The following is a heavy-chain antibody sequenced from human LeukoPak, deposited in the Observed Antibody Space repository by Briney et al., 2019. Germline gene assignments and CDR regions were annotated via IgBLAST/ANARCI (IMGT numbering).Heavy chain of an antibody. Sequence: PGGSLRLSCAAFGFTFSSYDMHWVRQATGKGLEWVSAIGTAGDTYYPGSVKGRFTISRENAKNSLYLQMNSLRAGDTAVYYCARGRYCSSTSCWYFDYWGQGTLVTVSS. J-gene: IGHJ4*02. D-gene: IGHD2-2*01. CDR1: GFTFSSYD. V-gene: IGHV3-13*01. CDR3: ARGRYCSSTSCWYFDY. CDR2: IGTAGDT.